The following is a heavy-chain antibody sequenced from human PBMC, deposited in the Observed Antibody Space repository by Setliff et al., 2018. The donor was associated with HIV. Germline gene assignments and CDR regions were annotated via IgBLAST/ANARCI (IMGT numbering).Heavy chain of an antibody. CDR1: GYRFSSYG. J-gene: IGHJ6*03. CDR2: ISAYNGNT. CDR3: ARARTDHYDRGRRSHYYIDV. Sequence: ASVKVSCKASGYRFSSYGISWVRQAPGQGLEWMGWISAYNGNTKYTQKFQGRVTMTTDTSTSTAYMELNNVKFEDTAVYYCARARTDHYDRGRRSHYYIDVWARGATVTVSS. D-gene: IGHD3-22*01. V-gene: IGHV1-18*01.